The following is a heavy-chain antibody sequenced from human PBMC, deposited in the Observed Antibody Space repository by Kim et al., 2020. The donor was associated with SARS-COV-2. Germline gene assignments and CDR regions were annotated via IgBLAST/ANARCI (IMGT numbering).Heavy chain of an antibody. D-gene: IGHD1-26*01. CDR3: ARVSWELHIDY. CDR2: T. J-gene: IGHJ4*02. Sequence: TNYNPSLKRRVTMSVDTSKNQFSLKLSSVTAADTAVYYCARVSWELHIDYWGQGTLVTVSS. V-gene: IGHV4-4*07.